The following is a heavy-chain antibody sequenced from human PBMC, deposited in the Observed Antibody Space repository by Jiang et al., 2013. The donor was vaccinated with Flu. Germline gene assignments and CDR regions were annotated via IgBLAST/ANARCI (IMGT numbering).Heavy chain of an antibody. Sequence: SCAASGFTFSSYEMNWVRQAPGKGLEWVSYISSSGTTIYYADSVKGRFTISRDNAKNSLYLQMNSLRAEDTAVYYCARDTAVTFFDYWGQGTLVTVSS. D-gene: IGHD4-17*01. CDR3: ARDTAVTFFDY. CDR1: GFTFSSYE. V-gene: IGHV3-48*03. CDR2: ISSSGTTI. J-gene: IGHJ4*02.